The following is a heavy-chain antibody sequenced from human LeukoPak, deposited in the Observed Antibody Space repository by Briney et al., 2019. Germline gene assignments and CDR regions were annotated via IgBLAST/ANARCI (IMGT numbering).Heavy chain of an antibody. J-gene: IGHJ4*02. CDR3: ARELAY. CDR2: ISYDGSNK. Sequence: PGGSLRLSCAASGFTFSSYAMHWVRQAPGKGLEWVAVISYDGSNKYYADSVKGRFTISGDNSKNTLYLQMNSLRAEDTAVYYCARELAYWGQGTLVTVSS. CDR1: GFTFSSYA. V-gene: IGHV3-30*04.